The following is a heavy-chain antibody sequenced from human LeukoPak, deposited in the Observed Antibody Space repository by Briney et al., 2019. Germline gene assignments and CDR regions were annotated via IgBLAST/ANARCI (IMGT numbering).Heavy chain of an antibody. CDR3: ARVPRELGAY. CDR2: MNPNSGNT. Sequence: ASVKVSCKASGYTFTSYDINWVRQATGQGLKWMGFMNPNSGNTVYAQKFQGRVTMTRDTSISTAYMELTSLRSEDTALYYCARVPRELGAYWGQGTLVTVSS. J-gene: IGHJ4*02. CDR1: GYTFTSYD. D-gene: IGHD3-16*01. V-gene: IGHV1-8*01.